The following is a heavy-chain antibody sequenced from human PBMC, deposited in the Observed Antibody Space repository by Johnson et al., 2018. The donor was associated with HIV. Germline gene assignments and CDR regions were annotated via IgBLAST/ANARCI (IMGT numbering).Heavy chain of an antibody. CDR1: GFTFSIYS. CDR3: ASFRGVIRSDAFDI. CDR2: ISGSGSPT. J-gene: IGHJ3*02. V-gene: IGHV3-48*01. D-gene: IGHD3-10*01. Sequence: VQLVESGGGVVQPGRSLRLSCAASGFTFSIYSMHWVRQAPGKGLEWVSSISGSGSPTYYTDSVKGRFTISRDNANNSLYLQMNSLRAEDTAVYYCASFRGVIRSDAFDIWGQGTMVTVSS.